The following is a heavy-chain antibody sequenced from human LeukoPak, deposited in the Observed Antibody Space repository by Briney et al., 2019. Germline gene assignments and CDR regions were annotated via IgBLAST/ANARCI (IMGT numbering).Heavy chain of an antibody. V-gene: IGHV1-18*01. CDR3: ARDKAVTTELTQYFHH. Sequence: ASVKVSCKASGYTFTSYDISWVRQAPGQGLEWMGWISAYNGNTNYAQKLQGRVTMTTDTSTSTAYMELRSLTSDDTAVYYCARDKAVTTELTQYFHHWGQGTLVAVSS. CDR1: GYTFTSYD. CDR2: ISAYNGNT. J-gene: IGHJ1*01. D-gene: IGHD4-11*01.